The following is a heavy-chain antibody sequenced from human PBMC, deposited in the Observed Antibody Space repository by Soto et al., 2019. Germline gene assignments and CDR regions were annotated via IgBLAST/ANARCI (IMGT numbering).Heavy chain of an antibody. Sequence: PGGSLRLSCAASGFTFSSYAMSWVRQAPGKGLEWVSSVSAGGGMTYYSDPVKGRFTISRDNSNNALFLQMNSLRIEDTALYYCARGDRGGSGSPASYYYSGLDVWGQGATVTVSS. CDR2: VSAGGGMT. J-gene: IGHJ6*02. CDR1: GFTFSSYA. CDR3: ARGDRGGSGSPASYYYSGLDV. D-gene: IGHD3-10*01. V-gene: IGHV3-23*01.